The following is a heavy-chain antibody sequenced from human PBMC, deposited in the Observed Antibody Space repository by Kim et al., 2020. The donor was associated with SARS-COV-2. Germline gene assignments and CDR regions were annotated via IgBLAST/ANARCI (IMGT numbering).Heavy chain of an antibody. CDR1: GFTFSIYG. Sequence: GGSLRLSCAASGFTFSIYGMHWVRQAPGKGLEWVAVISSDGSNKYYADSVRGRFTFSRDNSKNTVHLQMNSLRAEDTAVYYCAKADGSGTYYGYYYNMDV. D-gene: IGHD3-10*01. CDR3: AKADGSGTYYGYYYNMDV. J-gene: IGHJ6*03. CDR2: ISSDGSNK. V-gene: IGHV3-30*18.